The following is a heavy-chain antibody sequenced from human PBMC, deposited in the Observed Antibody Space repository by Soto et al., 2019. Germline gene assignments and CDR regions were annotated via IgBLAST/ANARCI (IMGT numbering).Heavy chain of an antibody. CDR1: GFTFSIYA. CDR2: IGGGDDDT. CDR3: AKRKNDRDSWWDPFDY. Sequence: GGSLRLSCAASGFTFSIYAMSWVRQAPGKGLEWISSIGGGDDDTFYAESVKGRFTISRDNYRNTVFLQMTSMRAEDTAIYYCAKRKNDRDSWWDPFDYWGRGTMVTVSS. J-gene: IGHJ3*01. V-gene: IGHV3-23*01. D-gene: IGHD2-15*01.